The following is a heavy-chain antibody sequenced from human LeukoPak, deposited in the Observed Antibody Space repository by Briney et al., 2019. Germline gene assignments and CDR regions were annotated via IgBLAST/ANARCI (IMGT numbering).Heavy chain of an antibody. V-gene: IGHV3-30*18. CDR3: AKSDYGAYSRILYFDY. J-gene: IGHJ4*02. CDR1: GFTFSSYA. CDR2: ISYDGSNK. Sequence: QPGRSLRLSCAASGFTFSSYAMHWVRQAPGKGLEWVAVISYDGSNKYYADSVKGRFTISRDNSKSTLYLQMNSLRAEDTAVYYCAKSDYGAYSRILYFDYWGQGTLVTVSS. D-gene: IGHD4-23*01.